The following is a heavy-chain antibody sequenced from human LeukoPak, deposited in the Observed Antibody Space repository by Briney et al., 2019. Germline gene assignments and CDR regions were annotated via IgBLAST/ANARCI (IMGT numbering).Heavy chain of an antibody. CDR1: GGSISSYY. V-gene: IGHV4-59*01. CDR3: AREFVLGPYNWFDP. Sequence: PSETLSLTCTVSGGSISSYYWSWIRQPPGKGLEWIGYIYYSGSTNYNPSLKSRVTISVDTSKNQFSLKLSSVTAADTAVYYCAREFVLGPYNWFDPWGQGTLVTVSS. J-gene: IGHJ5*02. D-gene: IGHD3-16*01. CDR2: IYYSGST.